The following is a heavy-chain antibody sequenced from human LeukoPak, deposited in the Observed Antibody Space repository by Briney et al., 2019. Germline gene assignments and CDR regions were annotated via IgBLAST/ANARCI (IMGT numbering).Heavy chain of an antibody. CDR3: VAWIQLWFKDY. J-gene: IGHJ4*02. Sequence: PGGSLRLSCSASGFTFSSYAMHWVRQAPGKGLEYVSAISSNGGSTYYADSVKGRFTISRDNSKNTLYLQMSSLRAGDTAVYYCVAWIQLWFKDYWGQGTLVTVSS. V-gene: IGHV3-64D*06. CDR1: GFTFSSYA. CDR2: ISSNGGST. D-gene: IGHD5-18*01.